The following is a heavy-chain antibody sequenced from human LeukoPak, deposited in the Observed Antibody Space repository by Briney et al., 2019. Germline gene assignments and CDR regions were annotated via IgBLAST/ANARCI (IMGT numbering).Heavy chain of an antibody. CDR3: AKDHCGSCSGDDYFDH. V-gene: IGHV3-30*02. J-gene: IGHJ4*02. CDR2: IRDHGSNK. Sequence: GGSLDFSVARSDSTLVTNAWPWSGRPQGKGLEGVAFIRDHGSNKYYAESVKGRFTISRDNSKNTLHLQMKSLRAEDTAVYYCAKDHCGSCSGDDYFDHWGQGALVTVSS. D-gene: IGHD2-15*01. CDR1: DSTLVTNA.